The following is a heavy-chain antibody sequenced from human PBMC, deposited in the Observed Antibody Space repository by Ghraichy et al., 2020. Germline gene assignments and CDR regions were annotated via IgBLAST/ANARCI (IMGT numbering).Heavy chain of an antibody. CDR1: VFTFSHYS. J-gene: IGHJ4*02. CDR3: ARDHGGLVGAMSGPFDC. V-gene: IGHV3-48*01. Sequence: LSLTCAASVFTFSHYSMNWVRQAPGKGLEWVSFIRHNSDTIDYSDSVKSRFTISRDNAANSLYLQMDSLRAEDTAVYYCARDHGGLVGAMSGPFDCWGQGTLVTVSS. CDR2: IRHNSDTI. D-gene: IGHD6-19*01.